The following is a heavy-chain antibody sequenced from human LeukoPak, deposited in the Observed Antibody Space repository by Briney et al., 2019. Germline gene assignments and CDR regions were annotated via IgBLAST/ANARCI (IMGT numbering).Heavy chain of an antibody. Sequence: SETLSLTCAVSGGSFSGYYWSWVRQPPGKGLEWIGEINHSGSTNYNPSLKSRVTISVDTSKNQFSLKLSSVTAADTAVYYCARVETIFGVVLNNWFDPWGQGTLVTVSS. V-gene: IGHV4-34*01. CDR3: ARVETIFGVVLNNWFDP. D-gene: IGHD3-3*01. CDR2: INHSGST. CDR1: GGSFSGYY. J-gene: IGHJ5*02.